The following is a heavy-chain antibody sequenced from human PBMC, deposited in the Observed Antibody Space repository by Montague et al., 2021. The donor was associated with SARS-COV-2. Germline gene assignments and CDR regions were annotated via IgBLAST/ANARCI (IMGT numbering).Heavy chain of an antibody. D-gene: IGHD4-23*01. CDR3: ARGGGNILTNCSYYYLDV. J-gene: IGHJ6*03. V-gene: IGHV4-34*01. CDR1: GGSFSGWY. CDR2: INRRGNT. Sequence: SETLSLTCAVYGGSFSGWYWSWVRQPPGKGLEWIGEINRRGNTIYNPSLKSRVTISEDTSKRHFSLKLSSVTAADTAVYYCARGGGNILTNCSYYYLDVWGTGTTVTVSS.